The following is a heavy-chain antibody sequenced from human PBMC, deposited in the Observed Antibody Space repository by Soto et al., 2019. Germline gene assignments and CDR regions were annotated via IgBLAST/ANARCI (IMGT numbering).Heavy chain of an antibody. CDR3: ARSLRATSPLTF. V-gene: IGHV3-11*06. CDR1: GFTFTDYH. Sequence: LRLSCEASGFTFTDYHMSWIRQAPGKGLEWVALISETGSHTAYAESVQGRFTISRDNARPSVFLQMNSLRSEDTAVYFCARSLRATSPLTFWGQGTPVTVSS. J-gene: IGHJ4*02. CDR2: ISETGSHT. D-gene: IGHD7-27*01.